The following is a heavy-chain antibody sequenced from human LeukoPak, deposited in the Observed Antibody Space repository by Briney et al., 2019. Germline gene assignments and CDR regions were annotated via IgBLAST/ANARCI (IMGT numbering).Heavy chain of an antibody. Sequence: GGSLRLSCAGSGFPFSSYWMSWVRQAPGKGPEWVANIKQDGSEKYYVDSVKGRFTISRDNAKNSLYLQMNSLRAEDTAVYYCARHSHPWGQGTLVTVSS. CDR2: IKQDGSEK. CDR3: ARHSHP. J-gene: IGHJ5*02. CDR1: GFPFSSYW. V-gene: IGHV3-7*01.